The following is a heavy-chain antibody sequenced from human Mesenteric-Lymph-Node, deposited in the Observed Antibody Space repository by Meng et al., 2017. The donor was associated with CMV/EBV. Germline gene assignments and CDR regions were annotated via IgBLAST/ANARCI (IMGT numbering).Heavy chain of an antibody. CDR3: ARDPDWGWLDF. D-gene: IGHD7-27*01. Sequence: SGDSVSSNTAAWNWIRQSPARGIEWLGRAFYRSKWYYDYPLSLRSRVTINADTSKNQFSLQLKSVTPEDTAVYFCARDPDWGWLDFWGQGTLVTVSS. CDR1: GDSVSSNTAA. V-gene: IGHV6-1*01. CDR2: AFYRSKWYY. J-gene: IGHJ4*02.